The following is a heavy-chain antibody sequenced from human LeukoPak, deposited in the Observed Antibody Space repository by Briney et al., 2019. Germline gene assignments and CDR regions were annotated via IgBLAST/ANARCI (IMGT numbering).Heavy chain of an antibody. CDR3: AKDFEQYYDYVWGSYRTYFDY. CDR2: IWYDGSNK. D-gene: IGHD3-16*02. V-gene: IGHV3-33*06. J-gene: IGHJ4*02. CDR1: GFTFSSYG. Sequence: GGSLRLSCAASGFTFSSYGMHWVRQAPGKGLEWVAVIWYDGSNKYYADSVKGRFTISRDNSKNTLYLQMNSLRAEDTAVYYCAKDFEQYYDYVWGSYRTYFDYWGQGTLVTVSS.